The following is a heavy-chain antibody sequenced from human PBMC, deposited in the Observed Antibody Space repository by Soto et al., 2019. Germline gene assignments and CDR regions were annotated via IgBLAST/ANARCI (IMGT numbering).Heavy chain of an antibody. J-gene: IGHJ6*02. CDR3: ARHSGSASSYYYAMDV. Sequence: GESLKISCKGSGYSFTSYWISWVRQMPGKGLEWMGRIDPSDSYTNYSPSFQGHVTISADKSISTAYLQWSSLKASDTAMYYCARHSGSASSYYYAMDVWGQGTTVTVSS. CDR2: IDPSDSYT. D-gene: IGHD2-2*01. V-gene: IGHV5-10-1*01. CDR1: GYSFTSYW.